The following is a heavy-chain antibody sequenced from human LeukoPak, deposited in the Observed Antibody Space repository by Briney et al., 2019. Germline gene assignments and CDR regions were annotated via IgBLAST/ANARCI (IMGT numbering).Heavy chain of an antibody. D-gene: IGHD3-10*01. CDR1: GFTFSSHG. Sequence: GRSLRLSCAASGFTFSSHGMHWVRQVPGKGLEWVAVISYDGSKKYYADSVKGRFTISRDNSKNTLYLQMNSLRAEDTAVYYCAKDRGSLLVWFGTPDYWGRGTLVTVSS. V-gene: IGHV3-30*18. J-gene: IGHJ4*02. CDR3: AKDRGSLLVWFGTPDY. CDR2: ISYDGSKK.